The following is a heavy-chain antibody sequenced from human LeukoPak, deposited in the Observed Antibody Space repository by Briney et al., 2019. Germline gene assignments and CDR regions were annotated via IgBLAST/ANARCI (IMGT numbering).Heavy chain of an antibody. J-gene: IGHJ4*02. CDR2: ISYDGSNK. Sequence: GGSLRLSCAASGFTFSSYGMHWVRQAPGKGLEWVAVISYDGSNKYYADSVKGRFTISRDNSKNTLYLQMNSLRAEDTAVYYCAKDRKYIVGALSDWGQGTLVTVSS. CDR3: AKDRKYIVGALSD. V-gene: IGHV3-30*18. CDR1: GFTFSSYG. D-gene: IGHD1-26*01.